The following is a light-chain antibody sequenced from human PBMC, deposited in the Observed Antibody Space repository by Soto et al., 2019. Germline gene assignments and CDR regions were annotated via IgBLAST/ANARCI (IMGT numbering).Light chain of an antibody. V-gene: IGKV3-15*01. CDR2: GAS. J-gene: IGKJ4*01. Sequence: EIVMTQSPATLSVSPGERATLSCRASQSVSSNLAWYQQKPVQAPRLLIYGASTRATGIPARFSGSGSGTEFTLTISSLQSEEFAVYYCQQYNNWPLTFGGGTKVEIK. CDR3: QQYNNWPLT. CDR1: QSVSSN.